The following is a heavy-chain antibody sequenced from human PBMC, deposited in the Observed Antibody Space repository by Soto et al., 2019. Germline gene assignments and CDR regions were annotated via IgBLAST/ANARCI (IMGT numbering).Heavy chain of an antibody. D-gene: IGHD5-12*01. CDR3: ARDKSGPADY. V-gene: IGHV3-74*01. J-gene: IGHJ4*02. CDR1: GFTFTNYR. CDR2: ISTDESSA. Sequence: EVQLVESGGGLVQPGGSLRLSCAASGFTFTNYRMHWVRQAPGKGLVWVSRISTDESSARYADSVKGRFTISRDNAKNTVYLQMNSLRADDTAVYYCARDKSGPADYWGQGTLVTVSS.